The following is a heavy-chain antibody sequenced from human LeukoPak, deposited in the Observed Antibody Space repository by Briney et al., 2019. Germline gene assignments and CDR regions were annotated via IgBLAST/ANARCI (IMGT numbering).Heavy chain of an antibody. CDR1: GYSFTSYW. Sequence: GESLKISCKGSGYSFTSYWIGWVRQMPGKGLEWMGIIYPGDSDPRYGPSFQGQVTISADESFSTAYLQWSSLKSSDSAIYYCATTSTQVAAVGSDAFDTWGQGTLVTVSS. V-gene: IGHV5-51*01. CDR3: ATTSTQVAAVGSDAFDT. J-gene: IGHJ3*02. D-gene: IGHD6-13*01. CDR2: IYPGDSDP.